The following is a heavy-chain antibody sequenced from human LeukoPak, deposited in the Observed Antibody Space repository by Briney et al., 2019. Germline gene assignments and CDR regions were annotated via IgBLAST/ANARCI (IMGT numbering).Heavy chain of an antibody. CDR3: ARTEWELLAYFDY. Sequence: SETLSLTCTVSDGSMSSYYWSWIRQPPGKGLEWIGYIYYSGSTFYNPSLKSRVTISLDTSRNQFSLKLSSVTAADTAVYYCARTEWELLAYFDYWGQGTLVTVSS. CDR1: DGSMSSYY. V-gene: IGHV4-59*08. CDR2: IYYSGST. D-gene: IGHD1-26*01. J-gene: IGHJ4*02.